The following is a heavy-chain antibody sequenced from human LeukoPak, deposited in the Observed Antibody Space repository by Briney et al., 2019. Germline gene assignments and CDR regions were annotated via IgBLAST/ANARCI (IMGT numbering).Heavy chain of an antibody. V-gene: IGHV1-69*01. CDR3: AGVALDIVVVVAPAAFDI. CDR1: GGTFSSYA. J-gene: IGHJ3*02. Sequence: SVKVSCKASGGTFSSYAISWVRQAPGQGLEWMGGIIPIFGTANYAQKFQGRVTITADESTSTAYMELSSLRSEDTAVYYCAGVALDIVVVVAPAAFDIWGQGTMVTVSS. D-gene: IGHD2-15*01. CDR2: IIPIFGTA.